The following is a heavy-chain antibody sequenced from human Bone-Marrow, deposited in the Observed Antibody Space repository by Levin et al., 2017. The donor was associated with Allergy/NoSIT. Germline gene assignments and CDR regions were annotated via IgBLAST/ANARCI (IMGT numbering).Heavy chain of an antibody. J-gene: IGHJ3*02. D-gene: IGHD2-21*02. Sequence: ASVKVSCKASGYTFTSYDINWVRQATGQGLEWMGWMNPNSGNTGYAQKFQGRVTMTRNTSISTAYMELSSLRSEDTAVYYCARQVVVVTAIPHVGAFDIWGQGTMVTVSS. CDR3: ARQVVVVTAIPHVGAFDI. V-gene: IGHV1-8*01. CDR1: GYTFTSYD. CDR2: MNPNSGNT.